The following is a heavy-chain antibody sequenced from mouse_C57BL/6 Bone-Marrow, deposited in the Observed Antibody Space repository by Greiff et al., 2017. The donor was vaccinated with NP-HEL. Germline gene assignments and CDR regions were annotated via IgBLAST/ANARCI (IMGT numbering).Heavy chain of an antibody. CDR2: IRNKANGYTT. CDR1: GFTFTDYY. CDR3: ARSEGLRLFAY. D-gene: IGHD2-4*01. V-gene: IGHV7-3*01. J-gene: IGHJ3*01. Sequence: EVNVVDSGGGLVQPGGSLSLSCAASGFTFTDYYMSWVRQPPGKALEWLGFIRNKANGYTTEYSASVKGRFTISRDNSQSILYLQMNALRAEDSATYYCARSEGLRLFAYWGQGTLVTVSA.